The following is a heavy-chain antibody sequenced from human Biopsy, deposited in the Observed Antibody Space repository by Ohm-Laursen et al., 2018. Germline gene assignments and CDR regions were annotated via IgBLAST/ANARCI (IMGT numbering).Heavy chain of an antibody. CDR2: IIPIFDTA. CDR1: GGTLSNYA. CDR3: ASDLLGREGYCGGRNCQIAY. D-gene: IGHD2-15*01. Sequence: SSVKVSCKTSGGTLSNYAINWVRQAPGQGLEWMGGIIPIFDTANYAQKSQDRVTITADKSTFTAYMELSSLRSEDTAVYYCASDLLGREGYCGGRNCQIAYWGQGTLVTVSS. V-gene: IGHV1-69*06. J-gene: IGHJ4*02.